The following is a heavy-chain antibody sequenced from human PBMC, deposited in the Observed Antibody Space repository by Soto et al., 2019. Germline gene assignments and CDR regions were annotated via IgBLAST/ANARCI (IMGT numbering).Heavy chain of an antibody. Sequence: ASVKVSCKVSGYTLTELSMHWVRQAPGKGLEWMGGFDPEDGETIYAQKFQGRVTMTEDTSTDTAYMELRSLRSDDTAVYYCARGVGSGTYYNQYNWFDPWGQGTLVPSPQ. V-gene: IGHV1-24*01. CDR2: FDPEDGET. J-gene: IGHJ5*02. CDR3: ARGVGSGTYYNQYNWFDP. CDR1: GYTLTELS. D-gene: IGHD3-10*01.